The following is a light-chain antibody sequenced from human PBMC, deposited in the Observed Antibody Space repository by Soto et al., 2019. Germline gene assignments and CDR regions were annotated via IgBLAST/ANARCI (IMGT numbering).Light chain of an antibody. CDR3: QQYRSSPPYT. V-gene: IGKV3-20*01. J-gene: IGKJ2*01. Sequence: EIVLTQSPGTLSLSPGERATLSCRASQSVSSSYLAWYQQKPGQAPRLLIYGASSRATGIPDRFSGSGSGTDFTPTISRLEPQDFAAYYCQQYRSSPPYTFGQGTKLEIK. CDR2: GAS. CDR1: QSVSSSY.